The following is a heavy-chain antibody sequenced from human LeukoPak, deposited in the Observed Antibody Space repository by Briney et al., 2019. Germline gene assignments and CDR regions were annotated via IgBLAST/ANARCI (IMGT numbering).Heavy chain of an antibody. D-gene: IGHD3-16*01. CDR2: IDPRSGGT. J-gene: IGHJ4*02. CDR3: ATDNYGTLDY. Sequence: ASVKVSCKASGYTFTDYYIHWVRRAPGQGLEWMGWIDPRSGGTRCTQKFQGRVTMTRDTSISTVYLDLSGMTFDDTALYCCATDNYGTLDYWGQGTLVTVSS. V-gene: IGHV1-2*02. CDR1: GYTFTDYY.